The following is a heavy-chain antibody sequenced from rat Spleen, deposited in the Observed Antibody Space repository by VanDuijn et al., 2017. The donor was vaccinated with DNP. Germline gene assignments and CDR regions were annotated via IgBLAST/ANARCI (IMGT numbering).Heavy chain of an antibody. CDR3: ARDNYGSLDY. CDR2: INTGSGGT. V-gene: IGHV1-43*01. Sequence: QVQLQQSGAGVAKPGSSVKISCKASGYTFTTYNIGWIKQTTGQGLEYIGYINTGSGGTNYNEKFKDKATLTVDKSSSTAFMQLSSLTPDDSTVYYCARDNYGSLDYWGQGVMVTVSS. J-gene: IGHJ2*01. D-gene: IGHD1-3*01. CDR1: GYTFTTYN.